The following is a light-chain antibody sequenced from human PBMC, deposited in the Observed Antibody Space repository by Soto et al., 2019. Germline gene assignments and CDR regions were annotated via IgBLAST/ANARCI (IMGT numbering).Light chain of an antibody. CDR2: GNN. J-gene: IGLJ2*01. V-gene: IGLV1-40*01. Sequence: QLVLTQPPSVSGAPGQTITISCTGSSSNIGAGYDVHWYQQLPGRAPKLVIYGNNNRPSGVPVRFSGSKSGTSVSLAITGLRGEDEADYHCQSYDSSLTNAVFGGGTKLTVL. CDR3: QSYDSSLTNAV. CDR1: SSNIGAGYD.